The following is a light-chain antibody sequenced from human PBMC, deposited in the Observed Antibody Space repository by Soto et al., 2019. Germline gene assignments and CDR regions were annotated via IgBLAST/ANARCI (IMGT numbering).Light chain of an antibody. J-gene: IGLJ2*01. CDR3: CSYAGSSPLHVV. Sequence: QSVLTQPASVSGSPGQSITISCTGTSSDVGSYNLVSWYQQHPGKAPKLMIYEGSKRPSGVSNRFSGSKSGNTASLTTSGLQAEDEADYYCCSYAGSSPLHVVFGGGTKLTVL. CDR1: SSDVGSYNL. V-gene: IGLV2-23*01. CDR2: EGS.